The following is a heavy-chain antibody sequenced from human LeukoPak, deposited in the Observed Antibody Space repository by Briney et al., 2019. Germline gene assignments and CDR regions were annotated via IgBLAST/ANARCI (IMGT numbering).Heavy chain of an antibody. CDR3: ARDGGRLVVVPAAPQAYFDY. D-gene: IGHD2-2*01. Sequence: ASVKVSCKASGYTFSGSGWYLYWLRQAPGQGLECLGWIHPYNGDTAYAQKFQGRVAMTRDTSISTAYMELSRLRPEDTAVYYCARDGGRLVVVPAAPQAYFDYWGQGTLVTVSS. CDR1: GYTFSGSGWY. V-gene: IGHV1-2*02. CDR2: IHPYNGDT. J-gene: IGHJ4*02.